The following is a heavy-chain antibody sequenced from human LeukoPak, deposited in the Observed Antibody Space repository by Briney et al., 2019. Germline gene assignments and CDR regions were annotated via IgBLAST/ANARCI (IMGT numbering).Heavy chain of an antibody. CDR3: ARLGYCSESCCYPFDY. D-gene: IGHD2-15*01. CDR2: IIPIFGTA. CDR1: GVTFSKYS. J-gene: IGHJ4*02. V-gene: IGHV1-69*05. Sequence: GASVNVSCKAYGVTFSKYSISWVRQAPGQGREWMGGIIPIFGTANYAQKFQGRVTITTDESTSTAYMELTSLRSEDTAVYYCARLGYCSESCCYPFDYWGQGTLVTVSS.